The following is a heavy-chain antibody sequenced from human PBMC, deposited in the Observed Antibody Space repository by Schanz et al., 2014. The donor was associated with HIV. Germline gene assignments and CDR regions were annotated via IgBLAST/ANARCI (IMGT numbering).Heavy chain of an antibody. V-gene: IGHV1-69*06. D-gene: IGHD6-19*01. CDR3: ARGGSGWYGYEGFDY. J-gene: IGHJ4*02. Sequence: QVQLVQSGAEVKKPGSSVKVSCKASGGTFNSYAISWVRQAPGQGLEWMGGITPIFDTANYAQKFQGRVTMTTDTSTTTAYMELRSLRSDETAIYYCARGGSGWYGYEGFDYWGQGTLVTVSS. CDR2: ITPIFDTA. CDR1: GGTFNSYA.